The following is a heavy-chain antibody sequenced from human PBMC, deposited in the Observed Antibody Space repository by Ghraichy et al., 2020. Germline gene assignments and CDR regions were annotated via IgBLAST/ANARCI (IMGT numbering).Heavy chain of an antibody. CDR1: GYTFTSYY. CDR3: ARDNGYYDSSGYPLGEY. Sequence: ASVKVSCKASGYTFTSYYMHWVRQAPGQGLEWMGIINPSGGSTSYAQKFQGRVTMTRDTSTSTVYMELSSLRSEDTAVYYCARDNGYYDSSGYPLGEYWGQGTLVTVSS. V-gene: IGHV1-46*01. D-gene: IGHD3-22*01. J-gene: IGHJ4*02. CDR2: INPSGGST.